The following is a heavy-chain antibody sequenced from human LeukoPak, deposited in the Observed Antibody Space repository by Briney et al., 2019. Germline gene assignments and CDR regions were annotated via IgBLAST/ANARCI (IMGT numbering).Heavy chain of an antibody. Sequence: PSETLSLTCTVSSYSISSGYYWGWIRQPPGKGLEWIGSIYHSGSTYYNPSLKSRVTISVDTSKNQFSLKLSSVTAADTAVYYCARMGYYYDSSGNWFDPWGQGTLVTVSS. CDR3: ARMGYYYDSSGNWFDP. CDR2: IYHSGST. V-gene: IGHV4-38-2*02. J-gene: IGHJ5*02. CDR1: SYSISSGYY. D-gene: IGHD3-22*01.